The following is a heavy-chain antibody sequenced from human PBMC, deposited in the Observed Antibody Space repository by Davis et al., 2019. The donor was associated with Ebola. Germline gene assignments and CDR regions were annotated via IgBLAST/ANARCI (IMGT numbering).Heavy chain of an antibody. Sequence: LSLTCTVSGGSISSYYWSWIRQAPGKGLEWVSYISSSSSYTNYADSVKGRFTISRDNAKNSLYLQMNSLRAEDTAVYYCARVAAGGGGFDYWAREPWSPSPQ. D-gene: IGHD2-15*01. J-gene: IGHJ4*02. CDR2: ISSSSSYT. CDR3: ARVAAGGGGFDY. CDR1: GGSISSYY. V-gene: IGHV3-11*06.